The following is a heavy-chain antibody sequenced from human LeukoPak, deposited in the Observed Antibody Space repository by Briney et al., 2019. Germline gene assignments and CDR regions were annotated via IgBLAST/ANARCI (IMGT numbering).Heavy chain of an antibody. CDR3: ASLYYDFWSGYREIDY. Sequence: GGSLRLSCAASGFTFSDYYMSWIRQAPGKGLEWVSYISSSGSTIYYADSVKGRFTISRDNAKNSLYLQMNSLRAEDTAVYYCASLYYDFWSGYREIDYWGQGTLVTVSS. CDR2: ISSSGSTI. D-gene: IGHD3-3*01. CDR1: GFTFSDYY. V-gene: IGHV3-11*01. J-gene: IGHJ4*02.